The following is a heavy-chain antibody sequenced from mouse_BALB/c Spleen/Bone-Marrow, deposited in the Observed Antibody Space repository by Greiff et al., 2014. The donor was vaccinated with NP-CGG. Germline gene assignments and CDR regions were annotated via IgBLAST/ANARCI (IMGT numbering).Heavy chain of an antibody. CDR2: IDPANGNT. V-gene: IGHV14-3*02. D-gene: IGHD1-1*01. CDR3: AAFYYGISQFAY. J-gene: IGHJ3*01. CDR1: GFNIKDTY. Sequence: QLQESGAEQVKPGASVKLSCTASGFNIKDTYMHWVKQRPEQGLEWIGRIDPANGNTKYDPKFQGKATITADTSSNTAYLQPSSLTSEDTAVYYCAAFYYGISQFAYWGQGTLVTVSA.